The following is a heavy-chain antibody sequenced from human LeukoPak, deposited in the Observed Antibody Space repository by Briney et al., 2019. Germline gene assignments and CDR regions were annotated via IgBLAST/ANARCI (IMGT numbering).Heavy chain of an antibody. CDR2: TYYRSKWYN. J-gene: IGHJ2*01. V-gene: IGHV6-1*01. CDR1: GDSVSSNSAA. CDR3: ARGSSGWYDPPYWYFDL. Sequence: SQTLSLTCAISGDSVSSNSAAWNWIRQSPSRGLEWLGGTYYRSKWYNDYAVSVKSRITINPDTSKNQFSLQLNSVTPEDTAVYYCARGSSGWYDPPYWYFDLWGRGTLVTVSS. D-gene: IGHD6-19*01.